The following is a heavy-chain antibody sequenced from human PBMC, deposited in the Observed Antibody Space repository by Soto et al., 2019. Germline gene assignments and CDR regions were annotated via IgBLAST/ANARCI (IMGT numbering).Heavy chain of an antibody. Sequence: PSETLSLTCTVSGGSISSSSYYWGWIRQPPGKGLEWIGSIYYSGSTYYNPSFESRVAISVDTSKSQFSLNVTSVTAADTAVYFCARGRYCLTGRCFPNWFESWGQGALVTVSS. CDR2: IYYSGST. CDR3: ARGRYCLTGRCFPNWFES. J-gene: IGHJ5*01. CDR1: GGSISSSSYY. V-gene: IGHV4-39*01. D-gene: IGHD7-27*01.